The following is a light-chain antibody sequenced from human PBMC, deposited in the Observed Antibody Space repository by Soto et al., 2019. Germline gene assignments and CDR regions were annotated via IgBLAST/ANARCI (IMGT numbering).Light chain of an antibody. Sequence: DIPMTQSPSTLSASVGDRVTITCRASQSISSWLAWYQQKPGKAPKLLIYKASSLESGVPSRFSGSGSGTEFTLTISSLQPGDFATYYCHQYNSYSWTFGQGTKVEIK. V-gene: IGKV1-5*03. CDR3: HQYNSYSWT. J-gene: IGKJ1*01. CDR1: QSISSW. CDR2: KAS.